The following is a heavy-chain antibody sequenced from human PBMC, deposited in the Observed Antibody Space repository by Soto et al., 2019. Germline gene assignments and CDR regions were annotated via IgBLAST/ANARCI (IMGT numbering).Heavy chain of an antibody. D-gene: IGHD3-9*01. CDR2: ISDSGTNT. CDR1: GFSFSEYY. CDR3: VSCLTGHFDY. J-gene: IGHJ4*02. V-gene: IGHV3-23*01. Sequence: PVGSLRLSCAASGFSFSEYYMSWIRQAPGKGLEWDSTISDSGTNTHYSDSVKGRFIISRDNSKSTLDLQMNTLRAEDTAVYYCVSCLTGHFDYWGQGTVVTVSS.